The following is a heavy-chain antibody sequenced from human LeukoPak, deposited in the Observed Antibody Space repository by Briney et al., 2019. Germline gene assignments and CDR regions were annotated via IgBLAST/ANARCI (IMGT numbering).Heavy chain of an antibody. V-gene: IGHV3-21*01. Sequence: GGSLRLSCAASGFTFSSYSMNWVRQAPGKGLEWVSSISSSSSYIYYADSVKGRFTISRDNAKNSLYLQMNSLRAEDTAVYYCAREDSDYGGSFSFDYWGRGTLVTVSS. J-gene: IGHJ4*02. CDR3: AREDSDYGGSFSFDY. CDR2: ISSSSSYI. CDR1: GFTFSSYS. D-gene: IGHD4-23*01.